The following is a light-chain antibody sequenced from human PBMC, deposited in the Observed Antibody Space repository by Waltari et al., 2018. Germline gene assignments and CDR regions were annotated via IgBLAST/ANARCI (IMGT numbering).Light chain of an antibody. CDR1: QSVDRY. Sequence: EIVLTQSPATLSLSPGERATLSCRASQSVDRYLAWYQQKPGQAPRLLIYDISNRATGIPARFSGSGSGTDFTLTISSLEPEDFAVYYCQQRYNWPLFTFGPGTKVDIK. J-gene: IGKJ3*01. CDR3: QQRYNWPLFT. V-gene: IGKV3-11*01. CDR2: DIS.